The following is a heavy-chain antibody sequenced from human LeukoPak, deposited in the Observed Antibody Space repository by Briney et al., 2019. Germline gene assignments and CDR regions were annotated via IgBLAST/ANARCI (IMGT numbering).Heavy chain of an antibody. V-gene: IGHV3-49*04. Sequence: QAGGSLRLSCAASGFTFSNAWMSWVRQAPGKGLEWVGVIRSKPYGGTTEYAASVQGRFTISRDDSKTIAYLQMNSLKTEDTAVYYCTRSGYSSNWSYYFDYWGQGALVTVSS. CDR1: GFTFSNAW. CDR3: TRSGYSSNWSYYFDY. J-gene: IGHJ4*01. CDR2: IRSKPYGGTT. D-gene: IGHD6-13*01.